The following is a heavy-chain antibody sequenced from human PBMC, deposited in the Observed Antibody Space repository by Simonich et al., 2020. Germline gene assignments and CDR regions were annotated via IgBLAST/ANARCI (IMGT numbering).Heavy chain of an antibody. V-gene: IGHV1-2*02. J-gene: IGHJ4*02. CDR3: ARWPSIPASYGSGSYFDY. CDR1: GYTFTGYY. D-gene: IGHD3-10*01. CDR2: INPNRGGT. Sequence: QVQLVQSGAEVKKRGASVKVSCKASGYTFTGYYMHWVRQSPGQGLVWMGWINPNRGGTKYAQKFQGRVTMTRDTSISTAYMELSRLRSDDTAVYYCARWPSIPASYGSGSYFDYWGQGTLVTVSS.